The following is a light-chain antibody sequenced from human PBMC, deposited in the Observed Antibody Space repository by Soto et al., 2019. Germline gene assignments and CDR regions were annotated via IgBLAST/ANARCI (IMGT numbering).Light chain of an antibody. CDR2: LDH. J-gene: IGLJ1*01. CDR1: YSNIGTFY. Sequence: QSVLTQPPSASSTPGQRVTISCSGSYSNIGTFYVYWYQLLPGSAPRLLVYLDHQRPSGVPDRFSGSKSGTSASLAISGLRSEYDGDYFCAAWDDGLNAYVFGTGTKLTVL. V-gene: IGLV1-47*02. CDR3: AAWDDGLNAYV.